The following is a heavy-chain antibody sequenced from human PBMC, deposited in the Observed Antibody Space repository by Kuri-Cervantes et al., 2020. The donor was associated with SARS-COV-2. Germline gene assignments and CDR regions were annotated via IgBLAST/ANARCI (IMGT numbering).Heavy chain of an antibody. CDR1: GFTFSSYA. CDR2: ISYDGSNK. V-gene: IGHV3-30-3*01. Sequence: GGSLRLSCAASGFTFSSYAMHWVRQAPGKGLEWVAVISYDGSNKYYADSVKGRFTISRDNSKNTLYLQMNGLRAEDTAVYYCARDEWHYYGSGSYGPRYYYYGMDVWGQGTTVTVSS. CDR3: ARDEWHYYGSGSYGPRYYYYGMDV. J-gene: IGHJ6*02. D-gene: IGHD3-10*01.